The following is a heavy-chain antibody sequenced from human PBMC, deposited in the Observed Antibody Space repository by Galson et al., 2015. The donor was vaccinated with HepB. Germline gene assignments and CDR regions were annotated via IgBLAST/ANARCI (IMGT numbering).Heavy chain of an antibody. J-gene: IGHJ6*02. V-gene: IGHV3-73*01. CDR2: IRSKANSYAT. D-gene: IGHD3-3*01. Sequence: SLRLSCAASGFTFSGSAMHWVRQASGKGLEWVGRIRSKANSYATAYAASVKGRFTISRDDSKNTAYLQMNSLKTEDTAVYYCTRQLVRITIFGVAISLGGMDVRGQGTTVTVSS. CDR1: GFTFSGSA. CDR3: TRQLVRITIFGVAISLGGMDV.